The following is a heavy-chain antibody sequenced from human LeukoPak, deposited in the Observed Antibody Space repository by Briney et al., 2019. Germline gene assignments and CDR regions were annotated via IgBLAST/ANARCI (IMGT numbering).Heavy chain of an antibody. D-gene: IGHD3-16*01. J-gene: IGHJ5*02. V-gene: IGHV4-4*07. CDR3: ARGDYYDGGGRNWFDP. CDR2: IHTSWTT. CDR1: GGAMSSYY. Sequence: SDTLSLTCTVSGGAMSSYYWSFIRQPAGKGLEWIGRIHTSWTTYYNPSLKSRVTMSVDTSRNQFSLRLTSVTAADTAVYYCARGDYYDGGGRNWFDPWGQGTLVTVSS.